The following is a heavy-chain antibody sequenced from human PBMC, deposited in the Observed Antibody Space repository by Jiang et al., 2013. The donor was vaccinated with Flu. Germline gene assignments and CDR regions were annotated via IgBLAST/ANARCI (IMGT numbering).Heavy chain of an antibody. CDR2: ISYDGSNK. CDR3: AKDRGTMIVVVITGVNAFDI. D-gene: IGHD3-22*01. Sequence: AVISYDGSNKYYADSVKGRFTISRDNSKNTLYLQMNSLRAEDTAVYYCAKDRGTMIVVVITGVNAFDIWGQGTMVTVSS. J-gene: IGHJ3*02. V-gene: IGHV3-30*18.